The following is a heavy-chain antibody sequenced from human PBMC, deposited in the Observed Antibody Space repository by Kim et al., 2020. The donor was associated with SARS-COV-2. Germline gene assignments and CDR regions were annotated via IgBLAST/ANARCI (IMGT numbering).Heavy chain of an antibody. D-gene: IGHD1-1*01. J-gene: IGHJ4*02. Sequence: RRLRGKVNLTRDASASTAYMELSSLRSEDTAVYYCARDGTTRNGGYYFDYWGQGALVTVSS. CDR3: ARDGTTRNGGYYFDY. V-gene: IGHV1-3*01.